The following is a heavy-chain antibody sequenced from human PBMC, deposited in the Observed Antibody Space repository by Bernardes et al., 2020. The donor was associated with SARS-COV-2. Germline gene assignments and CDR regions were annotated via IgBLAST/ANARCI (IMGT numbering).Heavy chain of an antibody. D-gene: IGHD3-9*01. J-gene: IGHJ6*02. CDR1: GFTFSSYW. V-gene: IGHV3-7*01. CDR3: GRDMTLRYFDWLLSLGMDV. CDR2: IKQDGSEK. Sequence: GSLRLSCAASGFTFSSYWMSWVRQAPGKGLEWVANIKQDGSEKYYVDSVKGRFTISRDNAKNSLYLQMNSLRAEDTAVYYCGRDMTLRYFDWLLSLGMDVWGQGTTVTVSS.